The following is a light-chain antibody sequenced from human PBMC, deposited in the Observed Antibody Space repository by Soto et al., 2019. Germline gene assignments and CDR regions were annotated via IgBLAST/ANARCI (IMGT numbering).Light chain of an antibody. Sequence: DIQMTQSPSTLSASVGDRVTITCRASQSINNWLAWYQQKPGKAPKLLIYKASSLESGVPSRFSGSGSGTEFTLTISSLQPDDFAPYYCQQYNSYSPRRTFGQGTKVEIK. CDR1: QSINNW. CDR3: QQYNSYSPRRT. J-gene: IGKJ1*01. V-gene: IGKV1-5*03. CDR2: KAS.